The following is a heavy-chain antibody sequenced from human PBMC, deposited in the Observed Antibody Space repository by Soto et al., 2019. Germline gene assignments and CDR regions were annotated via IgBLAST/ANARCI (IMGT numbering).Heavy chain of an antibody. CDR1: GFTFDEYA. CDR2: INWNGGSK. J-gene: IGHJ4*02. CDR3: AKDLNMIVVVTGYYFDY. V-gene: IGHV3-20*04. Sequence: GESLKISCAASGFTFDEYALTWVRQAPGKVLEWVAGINWNGGSKGYADSVKGRFTISRDNSKNTLYLQMNSLRAEDTAVYYCAKDLNMIVVVTGYYFDYWGQGTLVTVSS. D-gene: IGHD3-22*01.